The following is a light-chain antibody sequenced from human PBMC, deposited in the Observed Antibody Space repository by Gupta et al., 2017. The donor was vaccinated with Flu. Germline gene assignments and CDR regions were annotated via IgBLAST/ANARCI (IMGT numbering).Light chain of an antibody. CDR3: QQNCSPPRT. V-gene: IGKV3-20*01. Sequence: GTLFLAPGGRATLSGRASQSVGSNYVAWYQQKPGQAPRLLIYGAITWATGVPDRFSGSGSGTEFTLTISSLEPEDFAVYLCQQNCSPPRTFGQGTKLEIK. J-gene: IGKJ2*01. CDR2: GAI. CDR1: QSVGSNY.